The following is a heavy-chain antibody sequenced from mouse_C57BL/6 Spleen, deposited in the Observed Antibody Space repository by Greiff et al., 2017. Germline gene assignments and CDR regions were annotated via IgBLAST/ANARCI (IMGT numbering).Heavy chain of an antibody. Sequence: VQGVESGPGLVAPSQSLSITCTVSGFSLTSYAISWVRQPPGKGLEWLGVIWTGGGTNYNSALKSRLSISKDNSKSQVFLKMNSLQTDDTARYYCASLYYDYDDAPFAYWGQGTLVTVSA. CDR1: GFSLTSYA. V-gene: IGHV2-9-1*01. J-gene: IGHJ3*01. CDR3: ASLYYDYDDAPFAY. CDR2: IWTGGGT. D-gene: IGHD2-4*01.